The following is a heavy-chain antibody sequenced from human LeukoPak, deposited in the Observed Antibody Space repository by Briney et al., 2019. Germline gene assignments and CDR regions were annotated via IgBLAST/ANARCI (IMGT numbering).Heavy chain of an antibody. D-gene: IGHD3-22*01. CDR1: GFTFTSSA. Sequence: SVKVSCKASGFTFTSSAVQWVRQARGQRLEWIGWIVVGSGNTNYAQKFQERVTITRDMSTSTAYMELSSLRSEDTAVYYCAALITMIPDYYYGMGVWGQGTTVTVSS. CDR2: IVVGSGNT. V-gene: IGHV1-58*01. CDR3: AALITMIPDYYYGMGV. J-gene: IGHJ6*02.